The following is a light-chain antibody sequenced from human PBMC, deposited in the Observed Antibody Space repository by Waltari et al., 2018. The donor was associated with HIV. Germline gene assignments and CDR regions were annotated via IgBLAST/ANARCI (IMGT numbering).Light chain of an antibody. CDR1: QSVGSLNY. CDR3: QQYGNSPLFT. J-gene: IGKJ3*01. Sequence: EIVLTQSPGTLSLSPGERATLSCRARQSVGSLNYLAWYQQRPGQTLRLLIYDASTRATGIPDRFSGSGSGTDFTLTITRLEPEEFAVYYCQQYGNSPLFTFGPGTKVDIK. CDR2: DAS. V-gene: IGKV3-20*01.